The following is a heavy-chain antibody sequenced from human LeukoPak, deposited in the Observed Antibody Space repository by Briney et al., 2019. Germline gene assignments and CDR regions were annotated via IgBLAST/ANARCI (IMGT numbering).Heavy chain of an antibody. CDR3: ARISGSYVFDY. D-gene: IGHD1-26*01. CDR1: GFTLSDYY. V-gene: IGHV3-11*03. J-gene: IGHJ4*02. Sequence: PGGSLRLSCAASGFTLSDYYMSWIRQAPGKGLEWVSYISSSTYTNYVDSVKGRFTISRDNAKNSMYLQMNSLRAEGTAVYYCARISGSYVFDYWGQGTLVTVSS. CDR2: ISSSTYT.